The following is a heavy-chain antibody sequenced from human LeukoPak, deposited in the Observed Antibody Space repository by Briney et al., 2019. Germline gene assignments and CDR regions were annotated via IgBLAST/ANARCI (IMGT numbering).Heavy chain of an antibody. CDR3: ARVPTYYDFWSGHQNYYYMDV. CDR2: ISAYNGNT. CDR1: GYTFTSYG. Sequence: PGASVKVSCKASGYTFTSYGISWVRQAPGQGLEWMGWISAYNGNTNYAQKLQGRVTMTTDTSTSTAYMELRSLRSDDTAVYYCARVPTYYDFWSGHQNYYYMDVWGKGTTVTVSS. V-gene: IGHV1-18*01. J-gene: IGHJ6*03. D-gene: IGHD3-3*01.